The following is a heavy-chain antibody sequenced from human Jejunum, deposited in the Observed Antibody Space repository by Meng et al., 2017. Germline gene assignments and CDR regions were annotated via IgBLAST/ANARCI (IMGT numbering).Heavy chain of an antibody. CDR2: ISPSGDFT. D-gene: IGHD3-10*01. CDR1: GFTFANFA. V-gene: IGHV3-23*01. CDR3: AKKLVRGATHAFES. Sequence: GESLKISCATSGFTFANFAMSWVRQAPGKGLEWVSAISPSGDFTLYADSVKGRFTISRDNSKNTLHFQMNSLRAEDTALYYCAKKLVRGATHAFESWGQGTMVTVSS. J-gene: IGHJ3*02.